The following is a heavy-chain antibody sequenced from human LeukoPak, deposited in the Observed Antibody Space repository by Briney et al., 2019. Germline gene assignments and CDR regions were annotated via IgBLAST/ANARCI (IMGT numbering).Heavy chain of an antibody. CDR1: GFTFSSYT. J-gene: IGHJ3*02. CDR3: AREARIAASGRAFDM. Sequence: PGGSLRLSCAASGFTFSSYTMNWVRQAPGKGLEWVSSISSSSSYINYADSVKGRFTISRDNAKNSLYLQMNSLRAEDTAVYYCAREARIAASGRAFDMWGQGTMVTVSS. V-gene: IGHV3-21*01. D-gene: IGHD6-13*01. CDR2: ISSSSSYI.